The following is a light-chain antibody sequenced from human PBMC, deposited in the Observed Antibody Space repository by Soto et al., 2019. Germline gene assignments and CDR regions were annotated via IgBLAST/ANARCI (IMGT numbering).Light chain of an antibody. J-gene: IGLJ3*02. CDR1: SSDVGGYNH. Sequence: QSALTQPASVSGSPGQSITISCTGTSSDVGGYNHVSWYQHHPGKAPKVIIFEVNNRPSGISNRFSGSKSGNTASLTISGLQAEDEADYYCASYPTTSTLWVFGGGTKVTVL. V-gene: IGLV2-14*01. CDR2: EVN. CDR3: ASYPTTSTLWV.